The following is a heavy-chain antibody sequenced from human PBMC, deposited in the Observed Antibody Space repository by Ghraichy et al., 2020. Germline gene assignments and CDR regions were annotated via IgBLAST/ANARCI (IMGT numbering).Heavy chain of an antibody. J-gene: IGHJ4*02. CDR1: GGSISSYY. CDR2: IYYSGST. V-gene: IGHV4-59*08. CDR3: ARHGDTAIGGNFDY. Sequence: SETLSLTCTVSGGSISSYYWSWIRQPPGKGLEWIGYIYYSGSTNYNPSLKSRVTISVDTSKNQFSLKLSSVTAADTAVYYCARHGDTAIGGNFDYWGQGTLVTVSS. D-gene: IGHD5-18*01.